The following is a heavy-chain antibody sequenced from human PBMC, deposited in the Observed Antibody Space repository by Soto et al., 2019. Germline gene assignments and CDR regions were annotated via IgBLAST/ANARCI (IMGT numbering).Heavy chain of an antibody. D-gene: IGHD2-21*02. V-gene: IGHV1-18*04. Sequence: QVQLVQSGAEVKKPGASVKVSCETSGYTFTTYGITWVRQAPGQGLEWMGWITTYNGNANYAQKLQGRVTMTIDTSTSTAYMELMSLRSDDTAVYYCARGCGGDCRLFDYWGQGTLVTVS. CDR3: ARGCGGDCRLFDY. CDR2: ITTYNGNA. J-gene: IGHJ4*02. CDR1: GYTFTTYG.